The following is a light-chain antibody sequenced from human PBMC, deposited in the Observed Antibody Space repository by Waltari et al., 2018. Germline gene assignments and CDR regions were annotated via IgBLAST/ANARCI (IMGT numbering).Light chain of an antibody. CDR2: AAS. CDR1: QAISIY. Sequence: DIQMTQSPSSLSASVGVRVIITCRASQAISIYLNWYQQKPGKAPNLLIYAASTLQRGIPSRFSGSGSGTHFTLTISSLQPEDFATYYCQHSYTTPLTFGGGTKVEIK. CDR3: QHSYTTPLT. V-gene: IGKV1-39*01. J-gene: IGKJ4*01.